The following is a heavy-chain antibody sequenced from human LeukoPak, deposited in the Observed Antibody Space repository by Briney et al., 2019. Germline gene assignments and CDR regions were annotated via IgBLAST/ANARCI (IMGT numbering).Heavy chain of an antibody. V-gene: IGHV3-48*04. J-gene: IGHJ4*02. CDR1: GFTFSSDS. CDR3: ARTYGAVAVGY. D-gene: IGHD6-19*01. CDR2: ISSSSSTI. Sequence: GGALRLSCAASGFTFSSDSMNWVRQAPGKGLEWVSYISSSSSTIYYADSVKGRFTISRDNAKNSLYLQMNSLRAEDTAVYYCARTYGAVAVGYWGQGTLVTVSS.